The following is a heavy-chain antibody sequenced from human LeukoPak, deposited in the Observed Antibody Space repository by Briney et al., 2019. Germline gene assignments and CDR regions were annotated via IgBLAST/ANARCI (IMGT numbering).Heavy chain of an antibody. D-gene: IGHD6-19*01. V-gene: IGHV4-59*01. CDR1: GGSISSYY. J-gene: IGHJ4*02. CDR2: IYYSGST. CDR3: ARGPFHIAVAGSPYYFDY. Sequence: SETLSLTCTVSGGSISSYYWSWIRQPPGKGLEWIGYIYYSGSTNYNPSLKSRVTISVDTSKNQFSLKLSSVTAADTAVYYCARGPFHIAVAGSPYYFDYWGQGTLVTVSS.